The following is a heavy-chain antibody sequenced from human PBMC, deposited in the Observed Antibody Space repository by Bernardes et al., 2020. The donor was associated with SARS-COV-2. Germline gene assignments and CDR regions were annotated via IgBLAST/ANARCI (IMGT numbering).Heavy chain of an antibody. D-gene: IGHD3-10*01. CDR1: GFTFSEYP. CDR3: VKERPVGDY. Sequence: GGSLRLSCLGSGFTFSEYPMHWVRQTPGKGLEYVSRISYNGATTHYGDSVKGRFTISGDNSKNTMYLQMNSLRVEDTAVYWCVKERPVGDYWGQGILVTVSS. V-gene: IGHV3-64D*06. J-gene: IGHJ4*02. CDR2: ISYNGATT.